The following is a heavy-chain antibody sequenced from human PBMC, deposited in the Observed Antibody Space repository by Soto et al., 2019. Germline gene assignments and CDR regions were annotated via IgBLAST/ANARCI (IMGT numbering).Heavy chain of an antibody. V-gene: IGHV3-11*05. J-gene: IGHJ4*02. D-gene: IGHD5-12*01. Sequence: QVQLVESGGGLVKPGGSLRLSCAASGFTFSDYYMSWIREAPGKGLEWVSYSSSSSSYTNYEDSVKDRFTISRYNAKNSLYLQTNSMRAEHTAVYYCARDPHRYSSYNYLDYWGQGTLVTVSS. CDR1: GFTFSDYY. CDR3: ARDPHRYSSYNYLDY. CDR2: SSSSSSYT.